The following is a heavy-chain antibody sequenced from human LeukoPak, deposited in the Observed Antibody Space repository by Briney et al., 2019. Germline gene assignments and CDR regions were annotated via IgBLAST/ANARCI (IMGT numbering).Heavy chain of an antibody. Sequence: SETLSLTCTVSGGSISSYYWSWIRQPAGKGLEWIGRIYTSGSTNYNPSLKSRVTMSVDTSKNQFSLKLSSVTAADTAVYYCAREQRADFWSGYYHGMDVWGQGTTVTVSS. D-gene: IGHD3-3*01. CDR2: IYTSGST. CDR1: GGSISSYY. J-gene: IGHJ6*02. V-gene: IGHV4-4*07. CDR3: AREQRADFWSGYYHGMDV.